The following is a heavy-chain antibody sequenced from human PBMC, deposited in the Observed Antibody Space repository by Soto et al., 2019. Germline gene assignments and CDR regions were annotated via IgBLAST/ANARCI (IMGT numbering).Heavy chain of an antibody. CDR2: ISGSGASP. V-gene: IGHV3-23*01. CDR1: GFTFSTYT. Sequence: MRLSCAASGFTFSTYTMSWVRRAPGKGLEWVSAISGSGASPSYADSVQGRFTISRDNPKRTLYLQMNNLRAEDTAVYYCAKARCSTTNCYVPDYWGQGTLVTVSS. D-gene: IGHD2-2*01. J-gene: IGHJ4*02. CDR3: AKARCSTTNCYVPDY.